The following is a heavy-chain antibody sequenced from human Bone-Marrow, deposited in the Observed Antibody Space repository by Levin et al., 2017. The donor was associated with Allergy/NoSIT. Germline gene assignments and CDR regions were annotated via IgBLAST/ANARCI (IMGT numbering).Heavy chain of an antibody. CDR3: AKAGTTVMLDYSYLDV. J-gene: IGHJ6*03. D-gene: IGHD4-17*01. CDR1: GFIFADYA. CDR2: LDGSSGKT. Sequence: GGSLRLSCRISGFIFADYAMNWVRQAPGRGLEWVSSLDGSSGKTHYADSVKGRFTISREYSKNILFLQMNSLRVEDTARYYCAKAGTTVMLDYSYLDVWGEGTAVTVSS. V-gene: IGHV3-23*01.